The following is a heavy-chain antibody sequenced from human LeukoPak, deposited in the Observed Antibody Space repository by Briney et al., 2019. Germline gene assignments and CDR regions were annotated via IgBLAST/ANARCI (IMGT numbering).Heavy chain of an antibody. Sequence: ASVKDSSKASGFTFTNYFMHWVRQVPGQGLEWMGMINPSGDFTSYAQKFQGRVTMTRDTSTSTVYMELSSLRSEDTAVYYCAREGQDILPGYPWLDPWGQGTLVTVSS. CDR3: AREGQDILPGYPWLDP. V-gene: IGHV1-46*01. J-gene: IGHJ5*02. D-gene: IGHD3-9*01. CDR1: GFTFTNYF. CDR2: INPSGDFT.